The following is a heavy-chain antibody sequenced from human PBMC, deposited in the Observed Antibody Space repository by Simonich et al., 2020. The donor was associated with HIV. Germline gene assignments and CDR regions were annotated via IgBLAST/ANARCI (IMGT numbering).Heavy chain of an antibody. CDR3: ARSADHHYESSGHYFDAFDI. J-gene: IGHJ3*02. CDR2: IIHSGRT. D-gene: IGHD3-22*01. Sequence: QVQLQQWGAGLLKPSETLSLTCALYGGSFSDYFWTWIRQSPGKGLEWIGEIIHSGRTNYNPSLKSRVTISVDTSKNQFSLKLSSVTAADTAVYYCARSADHHYESSGHYFDAFDIWGQGTMVTVSS. CDR1: GGSFSDYF. V-gene: IGHV4-34*02.